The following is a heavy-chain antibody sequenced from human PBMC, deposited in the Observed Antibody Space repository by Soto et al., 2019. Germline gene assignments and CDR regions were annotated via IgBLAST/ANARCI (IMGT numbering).Heavy chain of an antibody. CDR1: GFTVSSNY. D-gene: IGHD2-2*01. V-gene: IGHV3-53*01. CDR3: ARAGGYCSSTRCYYFEY. J-gene: IGHJ4*02. CDR2: IYSVGST. Sequence: WGSLRLSCAASGFTVSSNYMTWVRQAPGKGLEWVSIIYSVGSTYYADSVKGRFPISRDNSKNTLYLQMNSLRAEDAAVYYCARAGGYCSSTRCYYFEYWGQGTLVNVSS.